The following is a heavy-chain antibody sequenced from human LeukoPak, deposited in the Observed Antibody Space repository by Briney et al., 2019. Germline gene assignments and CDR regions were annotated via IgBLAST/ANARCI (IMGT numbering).Heavy chain of an antibody. D-gene: IGHD2-2*01. CDR1: GGTFSSYA. CDR3: ARGSGYCSSTSCYYYYYYYMDV. V-gene: IGHV1-69*01. Sequence: GSSVKVSCKASGGTFSSYAISWVRQAPGQGLEWIGGIIPIFGTANYAQKFQGRVTITADESTSTAYVELSSLRSEDTAVYYCARGSGYCSSTSCYYYYYYYMDVWGKGTTVTVSS. CDR2: IIPIFGTA. J-gene: IGHJ6*03.